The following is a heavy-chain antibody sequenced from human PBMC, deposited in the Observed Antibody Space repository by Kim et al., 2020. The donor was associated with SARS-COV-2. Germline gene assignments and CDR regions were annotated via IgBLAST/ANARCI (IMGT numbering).Heavy chain of an antibody. Sequence: KYSQKFQGRVTMTRDTPGSTAYMELSSLRSEDTAVYYCARGGYSSGWYDYWGQGTLVTVSS. CDR3: ARGGYSSGWYDY. J-gene: IGHJ4*02. D-gene: IGHD6-19*01. V-gene: IGHV1-3*01.